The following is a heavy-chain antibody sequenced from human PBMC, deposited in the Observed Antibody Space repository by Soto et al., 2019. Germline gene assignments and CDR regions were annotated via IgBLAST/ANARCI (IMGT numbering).Heavy chain of an antibody. CDR1: GFTFSSYN. CDR3: ARDGIAARAYYYHTDV. CDR2: ISSGSGSE. D-gene: IGHD6-6*01. Sequence: EVKVVESGGGLVKPGGSLRLSCAASGFTFSSYNMNWVRQAPGKGREWVSSISSGSGSEHYADSVTGRITISGDKAKNSLYLQMNSLRAEDTAIYYCARDGIAARAYYYHTDVWGTGTTVTVSS. V-gene: IGHV3-21*01. J-gene: IGHJ6*03.